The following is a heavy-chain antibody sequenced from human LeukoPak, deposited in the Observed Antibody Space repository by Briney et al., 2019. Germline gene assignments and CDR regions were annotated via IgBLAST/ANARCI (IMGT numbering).Heavy chain of an antibody. CDR1: GGTFSSYA. Sequence: ASVKVSCKASGGTFSSYAISWVRQAPGQGLEWMGGIIPIFGTANYAQKFQGRVTITADKSTSTAYMELSSLRSEDTAVYYCARVPSLPMTTVEGGYFDYWGQGTLVTVSS. CDR2: IIPIFGTA. CDR3: ARVPSLPMTTVEGGYFDY. V-gene: IGHV1-69*06. J-gene: IGHJ4*02. D-gene: IGHD4-23*01.